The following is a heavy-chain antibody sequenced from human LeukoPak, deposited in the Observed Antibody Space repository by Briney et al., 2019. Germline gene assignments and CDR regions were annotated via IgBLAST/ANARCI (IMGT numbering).Heavy chain of an antibody. Sequence: GGSLRLSCAASGFTFSSYNMHWVRRAPGKGLEWLAIISSDGKDYYYADSVKGRFTVSRDNSKSTLYVQLNSLRPEDTAVYYCANAGYIGPAGTEEVYPFDSWGQGTLVTVSS. V-gene: IGHV3-30*18. CDR3: ANAGYIGPAGTEEVYPFDS. J-gene: IGHJ4*02. D-gene: IGHD1-14*01. CDR1: GFTFSSYN. CDR2: ISSDGKDY.